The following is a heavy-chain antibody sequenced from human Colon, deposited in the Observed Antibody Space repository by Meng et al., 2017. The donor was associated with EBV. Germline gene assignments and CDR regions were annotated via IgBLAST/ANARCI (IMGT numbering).Heavy chain of an antibody. CDR2: IYYSGST. CDR1: VGSVSSGGYY. V-gene: IGHV4-31*03. J-gene: IGHJ4*02. CDR3: ARVSSGWDYFDY. Sequence: QVQFQESGPGLVKPSQTLFLTCTVSVGSVSSGGYYWTWIRQHPGKGLEWFGHIYYSGSTFYNPSIKRRVIISIDTSKNQFSLNLRSVTAADTAVYYCARVSSGWDYFDYWGQGTLVTVSS. D-gene: IGHD6-19*01.